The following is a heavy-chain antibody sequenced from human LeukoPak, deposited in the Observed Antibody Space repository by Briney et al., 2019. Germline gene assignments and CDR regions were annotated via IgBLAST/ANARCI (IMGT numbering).Heavy chain of an antibody. D-gene: IGHD5-24*01. Sequence: SGTLSLTCAVYGGSFSGYYWSWIRQPPGKGLEWIGEINHSGSTNYNPSLKSRVTISVDTSKNQFSLKLSSVTAADTAVYYCARGRRDGYNSRAFDIWGQGTMVTVSS. CDR1: GGSFSGYY. CDR2: INHSGST. J-gene: IGHJ3*02. V-gene: IGHV4-34*01. CDR3: ARGRRDGYNSRAFDI.